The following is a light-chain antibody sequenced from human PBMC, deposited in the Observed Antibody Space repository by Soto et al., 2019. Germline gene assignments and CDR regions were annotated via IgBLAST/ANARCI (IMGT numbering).Light chain of an antibody. CDR3: QQYNNWPT. CDR2: CAS. J-gene: IGKJ1*01. Sequence: IVMTQSASTLSVFAGERATLSCRASQSVSSNLAWYQQKPGQAPRLLIYCASTRATGIPARFSGGGSGTEFTLSISSLKSEDFAVYYCQQYNNWPTFGQGTKVDIK. V-gene: IGKV3-15*01. CDR1: QSVSSN.